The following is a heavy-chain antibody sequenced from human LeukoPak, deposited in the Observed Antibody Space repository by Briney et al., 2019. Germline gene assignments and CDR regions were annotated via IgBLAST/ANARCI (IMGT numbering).Heavy chain of an antibody. V-gene: IGHV5-51*01. J-gene: IGHJ4*02. D-gene: IGHD6-13*01. CDR2: IYPGDSDT. Sequence: GESLKISCKGSGYTFTTYWIGWVRPMPGKGLEWMGIIYPGDSDTRYSPSFQGQVTISVDKSISTAYLQWSSLKASDTAMYYCARRSSTWYLDYWGQGTLVTVSS. CDR3: ARRSSTWYLDY. CDR1: GYTFTTYW.